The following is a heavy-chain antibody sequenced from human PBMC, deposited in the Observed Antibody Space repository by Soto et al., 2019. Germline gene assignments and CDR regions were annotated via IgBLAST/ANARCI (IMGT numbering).Heavy chain of an antibody. CDR2: ISYDGIDK. V-gene: IGHV3-30*18. J-gene: IGHJ4*02. D-gene: IGHD5-12*01. CDR1: GFTFSSFG. CDR3: AKDLREMATIRPDY. Sequence: QVQLVESGGGVVQPGRSLRLSCAASGFTFSSFGMHWVRQAPGKGLEWVAVISYDGIDKNYADSVKGRFTISRENSQNMVYLQMNSLRAEDTAVYYCAKDLREMATIRPDYWGQGILVTVSS.